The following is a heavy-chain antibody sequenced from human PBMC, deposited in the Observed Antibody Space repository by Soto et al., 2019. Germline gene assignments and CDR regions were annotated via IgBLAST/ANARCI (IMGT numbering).Heavy chain of an antibody. J-gene: IGHJ4*02. CDR1: GYTFTSYW. Sequence: GESLKISCEASGYTFTSYWIAWVRQMPGKGLEWMGIIYPDDSDTRYRPSFQGQVTISADKSISTAYLQWSSLKASDTAMYYCGRRGQYNYGSNDYWGQGTLVTVSS. D-gene: IGHD5-18*01. V-gene: IGHV5-51*01. CDR2: IYPDDSDT. CDR3: GRRGQYNYGSNDY.